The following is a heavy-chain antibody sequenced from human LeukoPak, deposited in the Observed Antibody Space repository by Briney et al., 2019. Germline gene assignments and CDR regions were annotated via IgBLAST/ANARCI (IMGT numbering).Heavy chain of an antibody. CDR2: IYPGDSDT. D-gene: IGHD5-18*01. CDR3: ARSGYSYGYGYFDY. V-gene: IGHV5-51*01. Sequence: GESLKISWKGSGYSFTSYWIGWVRQMPGKGLEWMGIIYPGDSDTRYSPSFQGQATISADKSISNAYLQWSNLKASDTAMYYWARSGYSYGYGYFDYWGQGTLVTVSS. J-gene: IGHJ4*02. CDR1: GYSFTSYW.